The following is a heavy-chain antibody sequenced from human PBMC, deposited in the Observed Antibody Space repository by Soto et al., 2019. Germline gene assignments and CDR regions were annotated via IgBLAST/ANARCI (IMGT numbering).Heavy chain of an antibody. CDR2: MNQDGSEK. Sequence: EVHLVESGGGLVQPGGSLRLSCTASGFTFSSYWMSWVRQTPGKGLEWVANMNQDGSEKYYVDSVMGRFAISRDNAKNSLYLQMNSLRAEDTAVYYCARGYRTFDWGQGTLVTVSS. CDR1: GFTFSSYW. D-gene: IGHD3-16*02. J-gene: IGHJ4*02. V-gene: IGHV3-7*01. CDR3: ARGYRTFD.